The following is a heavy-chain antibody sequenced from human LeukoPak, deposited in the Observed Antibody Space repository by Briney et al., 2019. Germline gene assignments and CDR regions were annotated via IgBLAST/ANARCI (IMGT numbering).Heavy chain of an antibody. V-gene: IGHV3-66*01. Sequence: GGSLRLSCAPSRYTVSSNYMSWVRQAPGKGLEWVSVIYSGGSTYYADSVKGRFTISRDNSKNTLYLQMHSLRAEDTAVYYCARAGCSGGSCYPWYYYYGMDVWGQGTTVTVSS. CDR2: IYSGGST. J-gene: IGHJ6*02. CDR3: ARAGCSGGSCYPWYYYYGMDV. D-gene: IGHD2-15*01. CDR1: RYTVSSNY.